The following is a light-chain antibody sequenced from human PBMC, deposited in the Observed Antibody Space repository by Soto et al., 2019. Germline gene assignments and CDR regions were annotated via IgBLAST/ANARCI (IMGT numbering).Light chain of an antibody. J-gene: IGKJ2*01. CDR1: QSVSSSH. CDR2: GAS. V-gene: IGKV3-20*01. Sequence: EIVLTQSPGTLSLSPGERATLSCRASQSVSSSHLAWYQQKPGQAPRLLIYGASSSATGIPDRFSGSGSGTDCTLTISRLEPEDFAVYYCQQYGSSLYSFGQGTKLEIK. CDR3: QQYGSSLYS.